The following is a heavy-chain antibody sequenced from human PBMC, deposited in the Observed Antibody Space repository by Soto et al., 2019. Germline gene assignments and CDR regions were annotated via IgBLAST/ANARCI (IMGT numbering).Heavy chain of an antibody. D-gene: IGHD1-1*01. CDR1: GYIFTSRY. V-gene: IGHV1-46*01. CDR2: INPSGGDT. CDR3: ARDRGGTDWENAGLDF. J-gene: IGHJ3*01. Sequence: QVQLVQSGAEVKKPGASVKVSCKTSGYIFTSRYMHWVRQAPGQGLEWLAIINPSGGDTIYAQSFQGRVTVTSDTSTNTVYMELSALRFEDTAVDFCARDRGGTDWENAGLDFWSQGTRVTVSS.